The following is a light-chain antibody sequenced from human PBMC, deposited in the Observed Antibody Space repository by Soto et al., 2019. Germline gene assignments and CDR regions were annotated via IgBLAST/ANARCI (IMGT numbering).Light chain of an antibody. CDR2: RTS. J-gene: IGLJ3*02. CDR1: TGAVTSDYY. V-gene: IGLV7-43*01. Sequence: QAVVTQEPSLTVSPGGTVTLTCALTTGAVTSDYYPNWFQRRPGQALRTLIYRTSNKHSWTPARFSGSLLGGKAALTLSGVQPEDEADYYCVLLYGGAWVFGGGTKLTVL. CDR3: VLLYGGAWV.